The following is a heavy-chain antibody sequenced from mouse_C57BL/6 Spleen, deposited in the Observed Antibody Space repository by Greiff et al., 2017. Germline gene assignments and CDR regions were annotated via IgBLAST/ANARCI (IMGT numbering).Heavy chain of an antibody. V-gene: IGHV5-4*03. J-gene: IGHJ4*01. CDR2: ISDGGSYT. D-gene: IGHD1-1*01. CDR1: GFTFSSYA. CDR3: ARGRITTVVEGAMDY. Sequence: EVMLVESGGGLVKPGGSLKLSCAASGFTFSSYAMSWVRQTPEKRLEWVATISDGGSYTYYPDNVKGRFTISRDNAKNNLYLQMSHLKSEDTAMYYCARGRITTVVEGAMDYWGQGTSVTVSS.